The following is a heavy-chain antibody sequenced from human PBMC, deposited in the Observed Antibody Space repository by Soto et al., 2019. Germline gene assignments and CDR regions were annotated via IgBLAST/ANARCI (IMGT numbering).Heavy chain of an antibody. CDR3: AREEDAYDSSGFVDD. D-gene: IGHD3-22*01. CDR1: GFAFSSYG. J-gene: IGHJ4*02. V-gene: IGHV3-30*03. CDR2: ISYDGTNK. Sequence: QTGGSLRLSCAASGFAFSSYGMHWVRQAPGKGLEWVAVISYDGTNKYYADSVKGRFTLSRDNSKNTLYLQMNSLGVEDTAVYYCAREEDAYDSSGFVDDWGQGTLVTVSS.